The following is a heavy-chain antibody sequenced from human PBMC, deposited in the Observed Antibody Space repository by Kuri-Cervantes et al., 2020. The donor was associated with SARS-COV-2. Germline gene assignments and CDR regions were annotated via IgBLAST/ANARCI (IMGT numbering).Heavy chain of an antibody. CDR2: ISSSSYI. CDR3: AGEPDYDFWSGDFDY. CDR1: GFTFSSYG. D-gene: IGHD3-3*01. V-gene: IGHV3-21*01. J-gene: IGHJ4*02. Sequence: GESLKISCAASGFTFSSYGMHWVRQAPGKGLEWVSSISSSSYIYYADSVKGRFTISRDNAKNSLYLQMNSLRAEDTAVYYCAGEPDYDFWSGDFDYWGQGTLVTGYS.